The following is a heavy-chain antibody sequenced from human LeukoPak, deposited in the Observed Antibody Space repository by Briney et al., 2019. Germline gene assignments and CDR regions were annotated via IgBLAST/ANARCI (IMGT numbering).Heavy chain of an antibody. Sequence: GGSLRLSCAASGFTFSSYWMSWVRQAPGKGLEWVANIKQDGSEKYYVDSVKGRFTISRDNAKNSLYLQMNSLRAEDTAVYYCARTYYYDSSGHYYHWGQGTLVTVSS. J-gene: IGHJ4*02. D-gene: IGHD3-22*01. CDR2: IKQDGSEK. V-gene: IGHV3-7*03. CDR1: GFTFSSYW. CDR3: ARTYYYDSSGHYYH.